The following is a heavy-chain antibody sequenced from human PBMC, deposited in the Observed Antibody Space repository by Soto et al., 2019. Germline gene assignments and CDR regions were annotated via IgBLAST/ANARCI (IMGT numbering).Heavy chain of an antibody. CDR1: GFTFSTYA. V-gene: IGHV3-30-3*01. CDR2: ISYDGSNK. D-gene: IGHD4-17*01. Sequence: QVQVVESGGGVVQPGRSLRLSCAASGFTFSTYAMHWVRQAPGKGLEWVAVISYDGSNKYYADSVKGRFTISRDNSKNTLYLQMNSLRAEDTAVYYCARESTVTTPFDYWGQGTLVTVSS. CDR3: ARESTVTTPFDY. J-gene: IGHJ4*02.